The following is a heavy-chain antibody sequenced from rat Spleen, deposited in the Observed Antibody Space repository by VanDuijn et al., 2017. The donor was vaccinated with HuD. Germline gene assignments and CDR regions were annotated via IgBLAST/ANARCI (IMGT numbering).Heavy chain of an antibody. CDR3: ARQDYYDGLDY. J-gene: IGHJ2*01. CDR1: GFSLSNYG. D-gene: IGHD1-12*02. V-gene: IGHV2-4*01. Sequence: QVQLKESGPGLVQPSQTLSLTCTVSGFSLSNYGVIWVRQPPGKGLEWMGVMWSGGSTDYNSALKSRLSISRDTSKNQVFLKMNSLQSEDTTTYYCARQDYYDGLDYWGQGVMVTVSS. CDR2: MWSGGST.